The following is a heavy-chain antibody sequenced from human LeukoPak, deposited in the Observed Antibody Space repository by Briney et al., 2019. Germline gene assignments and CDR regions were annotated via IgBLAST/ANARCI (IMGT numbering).Heavy chain of an antibody. D-gene: IGHD4-17*01. V-gene: IGHV4-30-4*01. J-gene: IGHJ6*02. CDR3: ARIHYGDYGSYYYGMDV. CDR1: GGSISSGDYY. CDR2: IYYSGST. Sequence: SETLSLTCTVSGGSISSGDYYWSWIRQPPGKGLEWIGYIYYSGSTYYNPSLKSRVTISVDTSKNQFSLKLSSVTAADTAVYYCARIHYGDYGSYYYGMDVWGQGTTVTVSS.